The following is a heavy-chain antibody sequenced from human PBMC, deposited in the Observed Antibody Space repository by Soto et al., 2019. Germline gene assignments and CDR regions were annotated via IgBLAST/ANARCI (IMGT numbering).Heavy chain of an antibody. Sequence: QVQLVESGGGVVQPGRSLRLSCAASGFTFSSYGMHWVRQAPGKGLEWVAVIWYDGSKKYYADSVKGRFTISRDNSKKTMYLQMDSLRGEDTAVYYCARGNGHSSGYFDYWGQGTLVTVSS. V-gene: IGHV3-33*01. CDR1: GFTFSSYG. CDR3: ARGNGHSSGYFDY. D-gene: IGHD2-8*01. CDR2: IWYDGSKK. J-gene: IGHJ4*02.